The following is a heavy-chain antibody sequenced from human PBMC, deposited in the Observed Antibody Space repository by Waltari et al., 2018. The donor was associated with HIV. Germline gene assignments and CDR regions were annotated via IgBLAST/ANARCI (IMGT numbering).Heavy chain of an antibody. CDR3: ARGRHSSGYSLWYVDL. CDR1: GGSVSSYY. J-gene: IGHJ2*01. Sequence: QVQLQESGPGLVKPSETLSLTCTVSGGSVSSYYWNWFRQPPGKGLEWIAYIYNRGSTNYNPSLTSRVTRSVDTSKNQFSLELSSVTAADTAVYYCARGRHSSGYSLWYVDLWGRGTLVTVSS. CDR2: IYNRGST. D-gene: IGHD3-22*01. V-gene: IGHV4-59*02.